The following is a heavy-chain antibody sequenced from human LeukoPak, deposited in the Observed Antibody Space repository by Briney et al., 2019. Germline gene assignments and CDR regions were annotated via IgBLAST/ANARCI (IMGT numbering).Heavy chain of an antibody. CDR1: GGSISSYY. D-gene: IGHD6-19*01. CDR3: ARVNPAVAGTGGFDY. CDR2: IYYSGST. V-gene: IGHV4-59*01. Sequence: KPSETLSLTCTVSGGSISSYYWSWIRQPPGKGLEWIGYIYYSGSTNYNPSLKSRVTISEDTSKNQFSLKLSSVTAADTAVYYCARVNPAVAGTGGFDYWGQGTLVTVSS. J-gene: IGHJ4*02.